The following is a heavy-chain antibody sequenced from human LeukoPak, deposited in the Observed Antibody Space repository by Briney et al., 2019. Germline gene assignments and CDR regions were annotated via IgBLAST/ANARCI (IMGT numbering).Heavy chain of an antibody. D-gene: IGHD2-2*01. CDR2: INYTSST. CDR3: ARLSKDNVVLTAAMAHYFDY. J-gene: IGHJ4*02. V-gene: IGHV4-59*08. Sequence: PSETLSLTCTVSGGSISGDYYSGMLQPPRERLQFRFCINYTSSTTYNHSLHSRRTLSVDTSKNPFSVKLRNVTAADTAVYYCARLSKDNVVLTAAMAHYFDYWGQGTLVTVSS. CDR1: GGSISGDY.